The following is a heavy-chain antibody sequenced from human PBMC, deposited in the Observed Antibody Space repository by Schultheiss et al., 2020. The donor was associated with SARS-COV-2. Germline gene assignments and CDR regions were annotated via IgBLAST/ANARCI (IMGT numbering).Heavy chain of an antibody. CDR3: ARGVPAPAISFDY. Sequence: GGSLRLSCKGSGYSFSSYWIGWVRQMPGKGLEWMGIIYPGDSDTRYSPSFQGQVTISADKSISTAYLQWSSLKASDTSMYYCARGVPAPAISFDYWGQGTLVTVSS. J-gene: IGHJ4*02. CDR1: GYSFSSYW. CDR2: IYPGDSDT. D-gene: IGHD2-21*02. V-gene: IGHV5-51*01.